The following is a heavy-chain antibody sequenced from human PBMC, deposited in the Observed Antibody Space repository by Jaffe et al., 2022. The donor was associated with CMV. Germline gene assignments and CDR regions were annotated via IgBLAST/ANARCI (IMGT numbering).Heavy chain of an antibody. CDR2: INPNSGGT. Sequence: QVQLVQSGAEVKKPGASVKVSCKASGYTFTGYYMHWVRQAPGQGLEWMGWINPNSGGTNYAQKFQGWVTMTRDTSISTAYMELSRLRSDDTAVYYCARGVEFATVTTYPFDYWGQGTLVTVSS. V-gene: IGHV1-2*04. CDR3: ARGVEFATVTTYPFDY. D-gene: IGHD4-17*01. J-gene: IGHJ4*02. CDR1: GYTFTGYY.